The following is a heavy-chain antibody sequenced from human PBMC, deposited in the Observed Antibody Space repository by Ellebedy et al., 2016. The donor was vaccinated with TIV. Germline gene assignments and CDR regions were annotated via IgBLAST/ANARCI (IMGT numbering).Heavy chain of an antibody. CDR2: SLPGDSDT. D-gene: IGHD1-7*01. J-gene: IGHJ5*02. CDR3: ARTALTGTTVRWFAP. CDR1: GYSLTSYW. V-gene: IGHV5-51*01. Sequence: GESLKIPCKGSGYSLTSYWIGRVRQMPGQGLERMGISLPGDSDTSYSPSFQGQVTISADKSISTAYLQWSSLKASDTAMYYCARTALTGTTVRWFAPWGQGTLVTVSS.